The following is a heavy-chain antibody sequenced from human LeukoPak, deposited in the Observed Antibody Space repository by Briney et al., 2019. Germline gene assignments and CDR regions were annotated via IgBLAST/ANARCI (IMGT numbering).Heavy chain of an antibody. D-gene: IGHD6-13*01. Sequence: SQTLSLTCAISGDSVSSNSAAWNWIRQSPSRGLECLGRTYYSSKWYNDYAVSVKSRITINPDTSKNQFSLQLNSVTPEDTAVYYCAREAGSSSWYFGYYGMDVWGQGTTVTVSS. CDR1: GDSVSSNSAA. V-gene: IGHV6-1*01. J-gene: IGHJ6*02. CDR3: AREAGSSSWYFGYYGMDV. CDR2: TYYSSKWYN.